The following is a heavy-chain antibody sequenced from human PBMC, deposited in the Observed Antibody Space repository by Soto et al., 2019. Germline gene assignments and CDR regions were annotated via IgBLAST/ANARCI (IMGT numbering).Heavy chain of an antibody. D-gene: IGHD4-4*01. Sequence: ASVKVSCKASGYIFTSYYINWVRQATGQGLEWMGWMNPSTGDTGYAQQFQGRITMTRNTSISAAYMELSSLRCEDTAMYYCARLLNLSNSNWFAPWAQGTVVTGSS. CDR3: ARLLNLSNSNWFAP. J-gene: IGHJ5*02. V-gene: IGHV1-8*01. CDR2: MNPSTGDT. CDR1: GYIFTSYY.